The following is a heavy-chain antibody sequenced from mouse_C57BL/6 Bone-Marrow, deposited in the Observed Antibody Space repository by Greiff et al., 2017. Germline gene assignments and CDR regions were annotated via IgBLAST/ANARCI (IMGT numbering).Heavy chain of an antibody. V-gene: IGHV1-55*01. Sequence: QVQLKQPGAELVKPGASVKMSCKASGYTFTSYWITWVKQRPGQGLAWIGDIYPGSGSPNYNEKFKSKATLTVDTSSSTAYMQLSSLTSEDSAVYYCARDYDGSSYPYYYAMDYWGQGTSVTGSS. CDR1: GYTFTSYW. CDR3: ARDYDGSSYPYYYAMDY. J-gene: IGHJ4*01. CDR2: IYPGSGSP. D-gene: IGHD1-1*01.